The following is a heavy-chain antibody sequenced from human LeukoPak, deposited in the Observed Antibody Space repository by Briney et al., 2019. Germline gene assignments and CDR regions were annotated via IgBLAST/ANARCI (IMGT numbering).Heavy chain of an antibody. V-gene: IGHV1-46*01. J-gene: IGHJ4*02. CDR1: GYTFTSYY. D-gene: IGHD1-26*01. Sequence: ASVKVSCKASGYTFTSYYMHWVRQAPGQGLEWMGIINPSGGSTSYAQKFQGRVTMTRDTSTSTAYMELRSLRSDDTAVYYCAREGSGSYSYYWGQGTLVTVSS. CDR2: INPSGGST. CDR3: AREGSGSYSYY.